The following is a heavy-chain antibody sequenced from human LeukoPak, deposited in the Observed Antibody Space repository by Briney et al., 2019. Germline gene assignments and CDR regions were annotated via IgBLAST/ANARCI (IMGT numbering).Heavy chain of an antibody. V-gene: IGHV4-59*01. CDR2: IYYSGST. Sequence: SETLSLTCTVSGDSISSYYWSWIRQPPGEGLEWIGYIYYSGSTNYNPSLKSRVTISVDTSKNQFSLKLSSVTAADTAVYYCARGVVIAPQTFDYWGQGTLVTVSS. CDR1: GDSISSYY. CDR3: ARGVVIAPQTFDY. J-gene: IGHJ4*02. D-gene: IGHD2-21*01.